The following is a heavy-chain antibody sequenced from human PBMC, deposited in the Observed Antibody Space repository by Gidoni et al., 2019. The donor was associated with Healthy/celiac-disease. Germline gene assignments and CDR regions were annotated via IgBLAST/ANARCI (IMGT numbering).Heavy chain of an antibody. J-gene: IGHJ4*02. CDR1: GFTFSSYA. CDR3: AKDLITMVRGVIITGANFDY. D-gene: IGHD3-10*01. CDR2: ISGSGGST. Sequence: EVQLLESGGGLVQPGGSLRLSCAASGFTFSSYAMSWVRQAPGKGLEWVSAISGSGGSTYYADSVKGRFTISRDNSKNTLYLQMNSLRAEDTAVYYCAKDLITMVRGVIITGANFDYWGQGTLVTVSS. V-gene: IGHV3-23*01.